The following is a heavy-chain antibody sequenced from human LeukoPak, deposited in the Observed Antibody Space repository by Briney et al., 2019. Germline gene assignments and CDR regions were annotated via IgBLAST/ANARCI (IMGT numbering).Heavy chain of an antibody. V-gene: IGHV1-18*01. Sequence: ASVKVSCKASGGTFSSYAISWVRQAPGQGLEWMGWISAYNGSTNYAQKLQGRVTMTTDTSTSTAYMELRSLRSDDTAVYYCATYNWNDTPFDYWGQGTLVTVSS. J-gene: IGHJ4*02. D-gene: IGHD1-20*01. CDR1: GGTFSSYA. CDR3: ATYNWNDTPFDY. CDR2: ISAYNGST.